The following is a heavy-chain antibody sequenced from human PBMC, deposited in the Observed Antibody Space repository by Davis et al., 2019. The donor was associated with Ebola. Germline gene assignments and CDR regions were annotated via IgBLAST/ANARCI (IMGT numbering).Heavy chain of an antibody. CDR2: ISSSGSTI. CDR1: GFTFSSYE. J-gene: IGHJ4*02. D-gene: IGHD3-3*01. CDR3: AKTIFGVVIMGGFDY. Sequence: GGSLRLSCAASGFTFSSYEMNWVRQAPGQGLEWVSYISSSGSTIYYADSVKGRFTISRDNSKNTLYLQMNSLRAEDTAVYYCAKTIFGVVIMGGFDYWGQGTLVTVSS. V-gene: IGHV3-48*03.